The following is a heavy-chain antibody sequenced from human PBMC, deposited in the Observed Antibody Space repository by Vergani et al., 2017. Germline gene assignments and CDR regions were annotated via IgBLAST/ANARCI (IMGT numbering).Heavy chain of an antibody. CDR2: ISGSGGNT. Sequence: EVQLLESGGGLVQPGGSLRLSCAASGFTFTTYAMSWVRQAPGKGLEWVSAISGSGGNTYYADSVKGRFTISRDNAKNTLYLQMNSLRVEDTAIYYCTRLAGTLNWGQGTLVTVSA. D-gene: IGHD6-19*01. V-gene: IGHV3-23*01. J-gene: IGHJ4*02. CDR3: TRLAGTLN. CDR1: GFTFTTYA.